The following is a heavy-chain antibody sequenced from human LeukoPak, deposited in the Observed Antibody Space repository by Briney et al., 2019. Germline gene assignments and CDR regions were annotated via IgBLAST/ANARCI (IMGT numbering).Heavy chain of an antibody. Sequence: SQTLSLTCTVSGGSISSGSYYWSWIRQPAGKGLEWIGRIYTSGSTNYNPSLKSRVTISVDTSKNQFSLKLSSVTAADTAVYYCARSRLLGDSSGYCCWGQGTLVTVSS. CDR3: ARSRLLGDSSGYCC. V-gene: IGHV4-61*02. CDR1: GGSISSGSYY. D-gene: IGHD3-22*01. J-gene: IGHJ4*02. CDR2: IYTSGST.